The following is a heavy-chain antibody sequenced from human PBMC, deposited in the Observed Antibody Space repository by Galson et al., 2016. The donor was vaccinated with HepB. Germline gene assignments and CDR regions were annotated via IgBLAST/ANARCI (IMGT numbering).Heavy chain of an antibody. D-gene: IGHD5-24*01. CDR2: SSGTGATT. CDR3: TRDGYNHIAFDI. Sequence: SLRLSCAASGFTLSTYAMSWVRQAPGKGQEWVSSSSGTGATTYYADSVKGRFTISRDNLRNTLYPQLDSLRAEDTALYYCTRDGYNHIAFDIWGRGTMVTVSS. J-gene: IGHJ3*02. V-gene: IGHV3-23*01. CDR1: GFTLSTYA.